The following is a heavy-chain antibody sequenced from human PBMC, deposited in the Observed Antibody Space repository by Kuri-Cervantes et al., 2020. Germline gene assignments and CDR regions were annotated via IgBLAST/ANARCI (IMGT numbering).Heavy chain of an antibody. CDR1: GFTCDDYS. D-gene: IGHD4-17*01. CDR3: ARGIGSTTVTTRLAGCFDY. Sequence: GGAVRVCCAASGFTCDDYSMSWVRQVPGKGLEWVSGINWNGGASGYADSVKGRFTISRDNAKNSLYLQMNSLRAEDTALYYCARGIGSTTVTTRLAGCFDYWGQGTLVTVSS. CDR2: INWNGGAS. V-gene: IGHV3-20*04. J-gene: IGHJ4*02.